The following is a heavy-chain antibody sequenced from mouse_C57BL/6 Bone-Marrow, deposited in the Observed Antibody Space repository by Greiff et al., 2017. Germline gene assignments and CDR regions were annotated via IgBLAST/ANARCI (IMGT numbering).Heavy chain of an antibody. Sequence: VKVVESGPGLVQPSQSLSITCTVSGFSLTSYGVHWVRQSPGKGLEWLGVIWSGGSTDYNAAFISRLSISKDNSKSQVFFKMNSLQADDTAIYYCASLRYYFDYWGQGTTLTVSS. J-gene: IGHJ2*01. V-gene: IGHV2-2*01. CDR2: IWSGGST. D-gene: IGHD2-14*01. CDR3: ASLRYYFDY. CDR1: GFSLTSYG.